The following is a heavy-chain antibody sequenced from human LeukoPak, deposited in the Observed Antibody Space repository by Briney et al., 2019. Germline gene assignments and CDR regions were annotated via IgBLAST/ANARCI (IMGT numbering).Heavy chain of an antibody. CDR3: AKDVVAMDY. Sequence: PGRSLRLSCAASGFTFSSYGMHWVRRAPGKGLEWVAVISYDGSNKYYADSVKGRFTISRDNSKNTLYLQMNSLRAEDTAVYYCAKDVVAMDYWGQGTLVTVSS. J-gene: IGHJ4*02. CDR1: GFTFSSYG. V-gene: IGHV3-30*18. D-gene: IGHD2-21*01. CDR2: ISYDGSNK.